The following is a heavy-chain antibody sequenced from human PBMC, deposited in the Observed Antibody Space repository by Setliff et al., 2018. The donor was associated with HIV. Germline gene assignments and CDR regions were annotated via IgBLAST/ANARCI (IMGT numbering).Heavy chain of an antibody. CDR2: INAGNGNT. CDR3: ARGRRITMIVVARWDAFDI. CDR1: GYTFTSYA. D-gene: IGHD3-22*01. J-gene: IGHJ3*02. V-gene: IGHV1-3*01. Sequence: GASVKVSCKASGYTFTSYAMHWVRQAPGQRLEWMGWINAGNGNTKYSQKFRGRVTITRDTSASTAYMELSSLRSEDTAVYYCARGRRITMIVVARWDAFDIWGQGTMVTVSS.